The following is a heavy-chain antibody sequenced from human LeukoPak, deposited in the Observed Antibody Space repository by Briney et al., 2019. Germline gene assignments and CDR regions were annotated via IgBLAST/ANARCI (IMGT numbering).Heavy chain of an antibody. CDR3: ARERAMVVAARRSYYYYGMDV. Sequence: SETLSLTCAVYGGSFSGYYWSWIRQPPGKGLEWIGEINHSGSTNYNPSLKSRVTISVDTSKNQFSLKLSSVTAADTAEYYCARERAMVVAARRSYYYYGMDVWGQGTTVTVSS. J-gene: IGHJ6*02. CDR1: GGSFSGYY. V-gene: IGHV4-34*01. CDR2: INHSGST. D-gene: IGHD2-15*01.